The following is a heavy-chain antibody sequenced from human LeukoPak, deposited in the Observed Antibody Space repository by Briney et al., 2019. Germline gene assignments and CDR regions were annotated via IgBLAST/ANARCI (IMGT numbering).Heavy chain of an antibody. J-gene: IGHJ5*02. CDR2: IYYSGST. V-gene: IGHV4-39*07. Sequence: SETLSLTCTVSGGSISSSNYYWGWIRQPPGKGLEWIGSIYYSGSTYYNPSLKSRVTISVDTSKNQFSLKLRSVTAADTAVYYCARALGRLSWFDPWGQGTLVTVSS. CDR3: ARALGRLSWFDP. D-gene: IGHD7-27*01. CDR1: GGSISSSNYY.